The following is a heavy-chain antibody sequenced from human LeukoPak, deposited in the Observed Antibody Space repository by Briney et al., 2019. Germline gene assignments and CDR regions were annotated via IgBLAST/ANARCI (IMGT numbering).Heavy chain of an antibody. Sequence: GGSLRLSCAASGFTFSSYAMSWVRQAPGKGLEWVSAISGSGGSTYYADSVKGRFTISRDNTKNTLYLQMNSLRAEDTAVYYCAKDPYSSGWYLHLGFDYWGQGTLVTVSS. CDR1: GFTFSSYA. CDR2: ISGSGGST. CDR3: AKDPYSSGWYLHLGFDY. V-gene: IGHV3-23*01. D-gene: IGHD6-19*01. J-gene: IGHJ4*02.